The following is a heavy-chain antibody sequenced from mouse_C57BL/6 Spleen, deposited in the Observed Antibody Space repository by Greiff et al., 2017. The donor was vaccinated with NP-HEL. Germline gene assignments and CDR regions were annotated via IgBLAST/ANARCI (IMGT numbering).Heavy chain of an antibody. V-gene: IGHV5-16*01. D-gene: IGHD1-1*01. CDR3: ARDYDYFDY. CDR2: INYDGSST. Sequence: EVQLVESEGGLVQPGSSMKLSCTASGFTFSDYYMAWVRQVPEKGLEWVANINYDGSSTYYLDSLKSRFIISRDNAKNILYLQMSSLKSEDTATYYCARDYDYFDYWGQGTTLTVSS. J-gene: IGHJ2*01. CDR1: GFTFSDYY.